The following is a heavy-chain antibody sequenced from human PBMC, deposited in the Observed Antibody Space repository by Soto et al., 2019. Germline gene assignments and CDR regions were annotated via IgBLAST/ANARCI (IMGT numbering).Heavy chain of an antibody. CDR1: RYTFTSYY. J-gene: IGHJ6*02. CDR3: ARVGHYGSGSFIYYYYYGMDV. Sequence: EASVKVSCKASRYTFTSYYMHWARQAPGQGLEWMGIINPSGGSTSYAQKFQGRATMTRDTSTSTVYMELSSLRSEDTAVYYCARVGHYGSGSFIYYYYYGMDVWGQGTTVTVSS. V-gene: IGHV1-46*01. D-gene: IGHD3-10*01. CDR2: INPSGGST.